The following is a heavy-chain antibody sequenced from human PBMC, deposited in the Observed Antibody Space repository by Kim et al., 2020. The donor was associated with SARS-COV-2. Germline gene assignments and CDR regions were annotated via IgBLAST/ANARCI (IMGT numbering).Heavy chain of an antibody. CDR1: GDSVSSNSAA. Sequence: SQTLSLTCAISGDSVSSNSAAWNWIRQSPSRGLEWLGRTYYRSKWYNDYAVYVKSRITINPYISKNQFSLQLNSVTPEDTAVYYCASEGYYYGSGSYTYYFDYWGQGTLVTVSS. J-gene: IGHJ4*02. V-gene: IGHV6-1*01. D-gene: IGHD3-10*01. CDR2: TYYRSKWYN. CDR3: ASEGYYYGSGSYTYYFDY.